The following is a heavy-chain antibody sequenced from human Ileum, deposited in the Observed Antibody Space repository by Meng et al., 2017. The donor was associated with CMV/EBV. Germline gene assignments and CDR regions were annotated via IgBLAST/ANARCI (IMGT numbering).Heavy chain of an antibody. CDR1: GFTFSDYA. V-gene: IGHV3-23*01. D-gene: IGHD1-1*01. CDR2: ISGGGGST. J-gene: IGHJ6*01. CDR3: AKTGFEAGRTGRLYYYYYDMDV. Sequence: GGSLRLSCAASGFTFSDYAMSWVRQAPGKGLEWVSSISGGGGSTDYADFVKGRFAISRDNSDNTLFLQVHSLRADDTAVYYCAKTGFEAGRTGRLYYYYYDMDVWGQGTTVT.